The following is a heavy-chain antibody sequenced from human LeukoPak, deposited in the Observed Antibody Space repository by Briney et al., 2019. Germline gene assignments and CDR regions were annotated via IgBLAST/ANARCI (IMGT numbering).Heavy chain of an antibody. D-gene: IGHD3-16*01. V-gene: IGHV4-34*01. CDR3: ARDIYDGDAFDI. Sequence: SETLSLTCAVYGGSFSGYYWSWIRQPPGKGLEWIGEINHSGSTNYDPSLKSRVTISVDTSKNQFSLKLSSVTAADTAVYYCARDIYDGDAFDIWGQGTMVTVSS. J-gene: IGHJ3*02. CDR1: GGSFSGYY. CDR2: INHSGST.